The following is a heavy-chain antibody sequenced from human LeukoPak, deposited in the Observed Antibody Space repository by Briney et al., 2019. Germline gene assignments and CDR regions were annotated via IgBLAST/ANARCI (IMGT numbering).Heavy chain of an antibody. Sequence: SETLSLTCAVYGGSFSGYYWSWIRQPPGKGLEWIGYAYSSGHTNYNSSLKSRVTMSLDTSKSQFSLRLSSVTAADTAVYFCARHPFATPFDYWGPGTLVTVSS. CDR1: GGSFSGYY. J-gene: IGHJ4*02. CDR2: AYSSGHT. D-gene: IGHD2-15*01. CDR3: ARHPFATPFDY. V-gene: IGHV4-59*08.